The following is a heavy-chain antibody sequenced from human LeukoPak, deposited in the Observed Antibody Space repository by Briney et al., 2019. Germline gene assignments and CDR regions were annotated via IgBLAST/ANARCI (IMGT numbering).Heavy chain of an antibody. CDR1: GGSISSYY. J-gene: IGHJ4*02. V-gene: IGHV4-59*01. Sequence: SETLSLTCTVSGGSISSYYWSWIRQPPGRGLEWIGYIYYSGSTNYNPSLKSRVTMSVDTSKNQFSLKLSSVTAADTAVYYCARDDGSGKEDFWGQGTLVSVS. CDR3: ARDDGSGKEDF. CDR2: IYYSGST. D-gene: IGHD6-19*01.